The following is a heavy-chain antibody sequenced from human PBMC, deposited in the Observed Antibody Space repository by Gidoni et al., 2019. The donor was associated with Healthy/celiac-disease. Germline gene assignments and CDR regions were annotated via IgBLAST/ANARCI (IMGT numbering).Heavy chain of an antibody. CDR3: ARGPAHDFWSGYYGGNY. D-gene: IGHD3-3*01. CDR1: GFTFSSYS. V-gene: IGHV3-48*02. Sequence: EVQLVESGGGLVPPGGSLRLPCAASGFTFSSYSMNWVRQAPGKGLEWVSYISSSSSTIYYADSVKGRFTISRDNAKNSLYLQMNSLRDEDTAVYYCARGPAHDFWSGYYGGNYWGQGTLVTVSS. J-gene: IGHJ4*02. CDR2: ISSSSSTI.